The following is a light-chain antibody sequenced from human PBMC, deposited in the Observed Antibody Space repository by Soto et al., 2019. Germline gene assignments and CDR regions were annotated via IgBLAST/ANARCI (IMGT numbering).Light chain of an antibody. Sequence: ILMTQAPSSLSAAVGDRVTITCRASQGIRNDLGWYQQKPGRGPKRLIYAASSLHTGVPSRFSGTGSRTDFTLTITSLQPEDVASYYCLQHHDFPFTVGGGTKVDIK. CDR3: LQHHDFPFT. CDR2: AAS. CDR1: QGIRND. J-gene: IGKJ4*01. V-gene: IGKV1-17*01.